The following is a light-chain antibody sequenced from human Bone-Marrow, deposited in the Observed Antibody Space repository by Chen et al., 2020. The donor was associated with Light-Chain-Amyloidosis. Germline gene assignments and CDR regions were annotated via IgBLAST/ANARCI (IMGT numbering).Light chain of an antibody. Sequence: ALPHPPSASGSPGPAVTISCTGTSSDVGTYNYVSWYQQHPGKAPKLMIYEVSKRPSGVPDRFSGSKSGNTASLTVSGLQAEDEADYYCTSHAGSNNVLFGGGTKLTVL. V-gene: IGLV2-8*01. CDR3: TSHAGSNNVL. CDR1: SSDVGTYNY. CDR2: EVS. J-gene: IGLJ2*01.